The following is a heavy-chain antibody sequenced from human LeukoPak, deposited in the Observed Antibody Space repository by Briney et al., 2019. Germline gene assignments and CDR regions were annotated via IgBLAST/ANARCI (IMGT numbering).Heavy chain of an antibody. D-gene: IGHD1-14*01. V-gene: IGHV4-34*01. Sequence: PWETLSLTCAVYGGSFSGYYWSWIRQPTGKGLEWIGEINHSGSTNYNPSLKSRVTISVDTSKNQFSLKLSSVTAADTAVYYCARGAEWTRVIYYFDYWGQGTLVTVSS. J-gene: IGHJ4*02. CDR3: ARGAEWTRVIYYFDY. CDR2: INHSGST. CDR1: GGSFSGYY.